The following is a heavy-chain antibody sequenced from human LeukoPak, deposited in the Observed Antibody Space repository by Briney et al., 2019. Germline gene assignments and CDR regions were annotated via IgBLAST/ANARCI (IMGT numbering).Heavy chain of an antibody. J-gene: IGHJ3*02. D-gene: IGHD2-21*01. V-gene: IGHV3-23*01. CDR3: AKEDVVVVIGGTYDAFDI. Sequence: PGGSLRLSCAASGFTFNNYAMNWVRQAPGKGLEGVSGISSTGGGTYYADSVKGRFTISRDNFKNTLYLQMNSLRAEDTAVYYCAKEDVVVVIGGTYDAFDIWGQGTMVTVSS. CDR1: GFTFNNYA. CDR2: ISSTGGGT.